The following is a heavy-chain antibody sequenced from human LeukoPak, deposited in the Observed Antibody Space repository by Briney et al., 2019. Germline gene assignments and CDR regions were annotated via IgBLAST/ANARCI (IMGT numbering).Heavy chain of an antibody. J-gene: IGHJ2*01. Sequence: SETQSLTCTVSGGSISSYYWSWIRQPPGKGLEWIGYIYYSGSTNYNPSLKSRVTISVDTSKNQFSLKLSSVTAADTAVYYCARVRAAAGPMESYWYFDLWGRGTLVTVSS. D-gene: IGHD6-13*01. CDR2: IYYSGST. V-gene: IGHV4-59*01. CDR3: ARVRAAAGPMESYWYFDL. CDR1: GGSISSYY.